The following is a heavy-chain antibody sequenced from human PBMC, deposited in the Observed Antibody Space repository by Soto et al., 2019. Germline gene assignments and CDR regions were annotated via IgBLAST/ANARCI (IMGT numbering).Heavy chain of an antibody. D-gene: IGHD3-3*01. CDR2: ISYDGSNK. Sequence: QVPLVESGGGVVQPGRSLRLSCAASGFTFSSYAMHWVRQAPGKGLEWVAVISYDGSNKYYADSVKGRFTISRDNSKNTLYLQMNSLRAEDTAVYYCARDDFWSGYNLPGMDVWGQGTTVTVSS. CDR3: ARDDFWSGYNLPGMDV. CDR1: GFTFSSYA. V-gene: IGHV3-30-3*01. J-gene: IGHJ6*02.